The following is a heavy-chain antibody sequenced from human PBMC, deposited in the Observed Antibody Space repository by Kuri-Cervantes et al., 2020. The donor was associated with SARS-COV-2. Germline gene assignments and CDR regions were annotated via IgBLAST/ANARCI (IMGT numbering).Heavy chain of an antibody. CDR3: ARDGEGSGFVWYFDL. Sequence: ESLQISCAASGFTFSSYSMNWVRQAPGKGLEWVSYISSSSSTIYYADSVKGRFTISRDNAKNSLYLQMNSLRDEDTAVYYCARDGEGSGFVWYFDLWGHGTLVTVSS. CDR2: ISSSSSTI. CDR1: GFTFSSYS. J-gene: IGHJ2*01. V-gene: IGHV3-48*02. D-gene: IGHD6-19*01.